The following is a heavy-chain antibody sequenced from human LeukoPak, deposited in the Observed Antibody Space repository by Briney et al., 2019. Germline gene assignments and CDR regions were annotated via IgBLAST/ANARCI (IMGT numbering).Heavy chain of an antibody. D-gene: IGHD6-13*01. CDR2: IYYSGST. CDR3: ARSWGYSTSESVFDQ. V-gene: IGHV4-59*01. Sequence: ASETLSLTCTVSGGSINNYYWNWIRQPPGKGLEWFGYIYYSGSTNYNPSAKSRVSMSVDTSRNQFSLNVRSVTAADTAVYYCARSWGYSTSESVFDQWGQGTLVTVSS. CDR1: GGSINNYY. J-gene: IGHJ4*02.